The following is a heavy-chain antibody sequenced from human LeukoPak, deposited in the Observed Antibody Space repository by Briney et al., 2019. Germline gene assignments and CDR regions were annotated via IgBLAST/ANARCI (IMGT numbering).Heavy chain of an antibody. CDR2: IYTGGTT. D-gene: IGHD6-19*01. CDR3: ARDKLGSGYSSDFDY. V-gene: IGHV3-66*02. Sequence: GGSLRLSCAASGFSVSSDYMNWVRQAPGKGLEWVSAIYTGGTTYYSDSVKGRFTISRDNSKNTLYLQMNSLRAEDTAVYYCARDKLGSGYSSDFDYWGQGTLVTVSS. J-gene: IGHJ4*02. CDR1: GFSVSSDY.